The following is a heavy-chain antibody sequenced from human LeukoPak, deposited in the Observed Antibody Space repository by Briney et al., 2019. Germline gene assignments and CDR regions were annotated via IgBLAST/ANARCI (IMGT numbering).Heavy chain of an antibody. CDR3: ARDRAVGASDSYDL. J-gene: IGHJ3*01. D-gene: IGHD4-23*01. CDR1: GFTFSDRY. Sequence: GGSLRLSCTGSGFTFSDRYMAWIRQRPGKGLEWLSYISTADSRVYLAESVKGRFTVSRDDARKSLFLQMNSMTPDDTALYYCARDRAVGASDSYDLWGPGTMVIVSS. V-gene: IGHV3-11*04. CDR2: ISTADSRV.